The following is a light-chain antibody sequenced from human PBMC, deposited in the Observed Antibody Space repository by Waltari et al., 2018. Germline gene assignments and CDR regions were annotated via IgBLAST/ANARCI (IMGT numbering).Light chain of an antibody. CDR1: NSNIGRNA. V-gene: IGLV1-44*01. Sequence: QSVLTQPPSASGTPGQRLTISCSGSNSNIGRNAVNCYQQFPETAPKLLIYTDNRRPSGVPDRFSGSKSGTSASLAISGLQSEDEGDYHCATWDDSLNAWVFGGGTKVTVL. J-gene: IGLJ3*02. CDR3: ATWDDSLNAWV. CDR2: TDN.